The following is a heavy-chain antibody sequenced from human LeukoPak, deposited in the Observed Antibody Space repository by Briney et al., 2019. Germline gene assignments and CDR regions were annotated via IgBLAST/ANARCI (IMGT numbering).Heavy chain of an antibody. CDR2: INGSSDYI. CDR1: GFTFSTYS. CDR3: ARGYCSSTTCSIDY. D-gene: IGHD2-2*01. V-gene: IGHV3-21*01. Sequence: GGSLGLSCAASGFTFSTYSMNWVRQAPGKGLEWVSSINGSSDYIYYADSVKGRFTISRDDAKTSLYLHMNSLRADEDTAVYYCARGYCSSTTCSIDYWGQGTLVTVS. J-gene: IGHJ4*02.